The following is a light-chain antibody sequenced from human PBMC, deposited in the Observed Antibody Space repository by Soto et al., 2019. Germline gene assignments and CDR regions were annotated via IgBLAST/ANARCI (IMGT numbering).Light chain of an antibody. CDR3: QQRTNWQST. Sequence: EIVLTQSPATLSLSPGERATLSCRASQSLSRYLAWYQQKPGQAPSLLIYDASNRATGITARFSGSVSGTDFTLTISSLEPEDFAVYYCQQRTNWQSTFGGGTKVEIK. V-gene: IGKV3D-11*02. J-gene: IGKJ4*01. CDR2: DAS. CDR1: QSLSRY.